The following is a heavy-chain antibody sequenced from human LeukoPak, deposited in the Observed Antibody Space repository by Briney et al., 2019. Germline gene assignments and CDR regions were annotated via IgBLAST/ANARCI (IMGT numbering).Heavy chain of an antibody. Sequence: GGSLRLSCAASGFTFSSYAMSWVRQAPGKGLEWVSAISGSGGSTYYADSVKGRFTISRDNSKNTLYLQMNSLRAEDTAVYYCAKRPNYYDSSGYWVYWGQGTLVTVSS. CDR3: AKRPNYYDSSGYWVY. CDR2: ISGSGGST. D-gene: IGHD3-22*01. J-gene: IGHJ4*02. V-gene: IGHV3-23*01. CDR1: GFTFSSYA.